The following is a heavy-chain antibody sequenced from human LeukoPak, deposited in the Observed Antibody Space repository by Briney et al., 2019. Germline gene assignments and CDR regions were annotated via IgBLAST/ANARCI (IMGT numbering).Heavy chain of an antibody. CDR2: ISGRTGGT. CDR3: VSLSGSYYSAYNWFDP. Sequence: GGSLRLSCAASGFTFNTNAMSWVRQAPGKGLEWVSAISGRTGGTYYADSVKGRFTISRDNSKSTLYLQMNSLKTEDTAVYYCVSLSGSYYSAYNWFDPWGQGTLVTVSS. D-gene: IGHD1-26*01. J-gene: IGHJ5*02. V-gene: IGHV3-23*01. CDR1: GFTFNTNA.